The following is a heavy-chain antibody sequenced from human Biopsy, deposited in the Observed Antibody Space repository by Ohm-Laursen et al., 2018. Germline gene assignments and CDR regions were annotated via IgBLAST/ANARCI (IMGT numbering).Heavy chain of an antibody. V-gene: IGHV1-69*13. Sequence: SVKVSCKTFGGTLSKYAMSWVRQAPGQGLEWLGVIIAPSGTTNNAQRFQGRLSITADESATSVYMELSSLTSEDTAVYYCARAGTYYHDSSLYYFYGLDLWGQGSTVTVFS. CDR3: ARAGTYYHDSSLYYFYGLDL. J-gene: IGHJ6*02. D-gene: IGHD3-22*01. CDR2: IIAPSGTT. CDR1: GGTLSKYA.